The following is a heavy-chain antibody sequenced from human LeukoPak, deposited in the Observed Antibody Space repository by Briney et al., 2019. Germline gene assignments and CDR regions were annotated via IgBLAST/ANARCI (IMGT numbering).Heavy chain of an antibody. J-gene: IGHJ4*02. Sequence: SETLSLTCTVSGGSISSGGYYWSWIRQHPGKGLEWIGYIYYSGSTYYNPSLKSRVTISVDTSKNQFSLKLSSVTAADTAVYYCARFTDSVPGTFDYWGQGTLVTVSS. D-gene: IGHD1-26*01. CDR3: ARFTDSVPGTFDY. V-gene: IGHV4-30-4*08. CDR1: GGSISSGGYY. CDR2: IYYSGST.